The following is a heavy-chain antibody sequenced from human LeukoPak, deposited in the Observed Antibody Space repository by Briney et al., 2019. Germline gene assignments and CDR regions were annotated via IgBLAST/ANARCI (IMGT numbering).Heavy chain of an antibody. CDR1: GFTFSSYG. J-gene: IGHJ4*02. D-gene: IGHD3-10*01. Sequence: GGSLILSCAASGFTFSSYGMHWVRQAPGKGLGGVAVISYDGSNKYYADSVKGRFTISRDNSKNTLYLQMNSLRAEDTAVYYCAKDPTYYGSGSYSPIDYWGQGTLVTVSS. CDR3: AKDPTYYGSGSYSPIDY. CDR2: ISYDGSNK. V-gene: IGHV3-30*18.